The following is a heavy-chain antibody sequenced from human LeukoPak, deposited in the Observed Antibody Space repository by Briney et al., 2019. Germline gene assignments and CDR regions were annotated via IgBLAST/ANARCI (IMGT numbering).Heavy chain of an antibody. V-gene: IGHV1-8*01. D-gene: IGHD3-10*01. CDR2: MNPNSGNT. J-gene: IGHJ6*02. CDR1: GYTFISYD. Sequence: GASVKVSRKASGYTFISYDINWVRQATGQGLEWMGWMNPNSGNTGYEQKFQGRVTMTRNTSISTVYMELSSLRSEDTAVYYCARAKAMVRGVDYYYGMDVWGQGTTVTVSS. CDR3: ARAKAMVRGVDYYYGMDV.